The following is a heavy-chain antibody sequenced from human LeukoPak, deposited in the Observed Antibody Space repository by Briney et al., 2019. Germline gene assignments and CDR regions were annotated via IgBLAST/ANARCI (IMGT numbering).Heavy chain of an antibody. CDR3: AKGYYYDSSGYFVY. V-gene: IGHV3-23*01. J-gene: IGHJ4*02. CDR2: ISGSGGTT. Sequence: GGSLRLSCAASGFTFSSYAMSWVRQAPGKGLEWVSTISGSGGTTYYADSVKSRFTISRDNSKNTLYLQMNSLRAEDTAVYYCAKGYYYDSSGYFVYWGQGTLVTVSS. D-gene: IGHD3-22*01. CDR1: GFTFSSYA.